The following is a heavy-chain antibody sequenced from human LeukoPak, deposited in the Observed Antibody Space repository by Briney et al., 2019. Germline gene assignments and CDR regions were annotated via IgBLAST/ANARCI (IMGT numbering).Heavy chain of an antibody. CDR3: ARADGYDFWSGYYWGYGQKRYYYMDV. D-gene: IGHD3-3*01. V-gene: IGHV3-53*01. CDR1: GFTFSSNY. CDR2: IYKNAIT. Sequence: GGSLRLSCAASGFTFSSNYMTWVRQAPGKGLEWGSVIYKNAITYYSDTVKGRFTISRDNSKNTLYLQINSLRADDTAVYYCARADGYDFWSGYYWGYGQKRYYYMDVWGKGTTVTVSS. J-gene: IGHJ6*03.